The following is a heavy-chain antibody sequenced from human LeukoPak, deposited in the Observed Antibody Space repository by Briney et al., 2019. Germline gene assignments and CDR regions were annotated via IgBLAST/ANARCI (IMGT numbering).Heavy chain of an antibody. Sequence: GGSLRLSCAASGFTFSSYAMHWVRQAPGKGLEWVAVISHDGSNKYYADSVKGRFTISRDNSKNTLYLQMNSLRAEDTAVYYCAREERAMYYFDYWGQGTLVTVSS. CDR1: GFTFSSYA. V-gene: IGHV3-30-3*01. D-gene: IGHD1-1*01. J-gene: IGHJ4*02. CDR3: AREERAMYYFDY. CDR2: ISHDGSNK.